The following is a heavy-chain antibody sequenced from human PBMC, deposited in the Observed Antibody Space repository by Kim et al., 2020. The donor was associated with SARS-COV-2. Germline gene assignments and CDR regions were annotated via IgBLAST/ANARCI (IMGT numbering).Heavy chain of an antibody. J-gene: IGHJ6*02. Sequence: ASVKVSCKASGYTFTSYYMHWVRQAPGQGLEWMGIINPSGGSTSYAQKFQGRVTMTRDTSTSTVYMELSSLRSEDTAVYYCARDHVIAAAGRVPYYYYGMDVWGQGTTVTVSS. CDR1: GYTFTSYY. CDR2: INPSGGST. CDR3: ARDHVIAAAGRVPYYYYGMDV. V-gene: IGHV1-46*01. D-gene: IGHD6-13*01.